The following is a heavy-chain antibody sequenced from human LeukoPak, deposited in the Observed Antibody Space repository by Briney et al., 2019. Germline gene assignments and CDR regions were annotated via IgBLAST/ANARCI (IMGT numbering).Heavy chain of an antibody. CDR2: INHSGST. Sequence: PSETLSLTCAVYGGSFSGYYWSWIRQPPGKGLEWIGEINHSGSTNYNPSLKSRVTISVDTSKNQFSLKLSSVTAADTAVYYCARPAIAAAGINDYWGQGTLVTVSS. D-gene: IGHD6-13*01. CDR1: GGSFSGYY. J-gene: IGHJ4*02. V-gene: IGHV4-34*01. CDR3: ARPAIAAAGINDY.